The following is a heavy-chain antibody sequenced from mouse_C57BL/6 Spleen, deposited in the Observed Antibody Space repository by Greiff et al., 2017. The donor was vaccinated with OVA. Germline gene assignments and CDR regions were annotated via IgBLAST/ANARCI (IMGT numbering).Heavy chain of an antibody. CDR3: GYYGSSPQYAMDY. J-gene: IGHJ4*01. Sequence: EVKVVESGGDLVKPGGSLKLSCAASGFTFSSYGMSWVRQTPDKRLEWVATISSGGSYTYYPDSVKGRFTISRDNAKNTLYLQMSSLKSEDTAMYYCGYYGSSPQYAMDYWGQGTSVTVSS. D-gene: IGHD1-1*01. CDR1: GFTFSSYG. CDR2: ISSGGSYT. V-gene: IGHV5-6*01.